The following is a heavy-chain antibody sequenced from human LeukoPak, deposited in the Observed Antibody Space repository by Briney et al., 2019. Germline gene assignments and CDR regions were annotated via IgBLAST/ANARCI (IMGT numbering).Heavy chain of an antibody. CDR1: GGSISSYY. V-gene: IGHV4-4*09. CDR3: ARQSVEMATISYFDY. D-gene: IGHD5-24*01. Sequence: SETLSLTCTVSGGSISSYYWSWIRQPPGKGLEWIGYIYASGSTKYNPSLKSRVSTSVDTSRNQFSLKLSSVTAADTAVYYCARQSVEMATISYFDYWGQGTLVTVSS. J-gene: IGHJ4*02. CDR2: IYASGST.